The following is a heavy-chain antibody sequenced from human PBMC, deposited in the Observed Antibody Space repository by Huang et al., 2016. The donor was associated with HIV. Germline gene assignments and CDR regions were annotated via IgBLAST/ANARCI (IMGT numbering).Heavy chain of an antibody. CDR1: GGSISSSGYY. Sequence: QLQLQESGPGLVKPSETLSLTCTVSGGSISSSGYYWGWIRQPPGKGLEWIGSIYHSGSTYYNPSLRSRVTIFIDTSKIQFSLKLKSVTPADTAVYYCATNNWNDSYYYFMDVWGKGTTVTVSS. V-gene: IGHV4-39*01. CDR2: IYHSGST. D-gene: IGHD1-20*01. J-gene: IGHJ6*03. CDR3: ATNNWNDSYYYFMDV.